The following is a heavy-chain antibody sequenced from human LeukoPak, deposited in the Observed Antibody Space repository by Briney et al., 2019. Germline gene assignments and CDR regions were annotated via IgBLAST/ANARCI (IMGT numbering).Heavy chain of an antibody. CDR2: ISYDGSNK. J-gene: IGHJ4*02. CDR3: ARRDSSGIPFDY. D-gene: IGHD6-19*01. Sequence: GGSLRLSCAASGFTFSSYAMHWVRQAPGKGLEWVAVISYDGSNKYYADSVKGRFTISRDNAKNTLYLQMNSLRAEDTAVYYCARRDSSGIPFDYWGQGTLVTVSS. CDR1: GFTFSSYA. V-gene: IGHV3-30-3*01.